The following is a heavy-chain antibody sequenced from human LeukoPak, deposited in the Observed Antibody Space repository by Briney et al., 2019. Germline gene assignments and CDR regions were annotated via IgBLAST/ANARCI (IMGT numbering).Heavy chain of an antibody. D-gene: IGHD3-3*01. Sequence: SETLSLTCTVSGGSISSGGYYWSWIRQHPGKGLEWIGYIYYSGSTYYNPSLKSRVTISVDTSKNQFSLKLSSVTAADTAVYYCARGYYDFWSGLPQPYYFDYWGQGTLVTVSS. CDR1: GGSISSGGYY. V-gene: IGHV4-31*03. CDR3: ARGYYDFWSGLPQPYYFDY. J-gene: IGHJ4*02. CDR2: IYYSGST.